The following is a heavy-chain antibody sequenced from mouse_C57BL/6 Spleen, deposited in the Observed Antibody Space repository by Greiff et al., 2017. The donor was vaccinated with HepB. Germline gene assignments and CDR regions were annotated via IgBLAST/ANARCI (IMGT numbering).Heavy chain of an antibody. D-gene: IGHD1-1*01. CDR3: TTLGTTVVARYFDV. Sequence: VHVKQSGAELVRPGASVKLSCTASGFNIKDYYMHWVKQRPEQGLEWIGRIDPEDGDTEYAPKFQGKATMTADTSSNTAYLQLSSLTSEDTAVYYCTTLGTTVVARYFDVWGTGTTVTVSS. V-gene: IGHV14-1*01. CDR2: IDPEDGDT. J-gene: IGHJ1*03. CDR1: GFNIKDYY.